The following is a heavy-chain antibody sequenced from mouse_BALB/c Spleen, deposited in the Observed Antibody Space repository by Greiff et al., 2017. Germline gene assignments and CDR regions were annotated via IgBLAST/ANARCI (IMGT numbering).Heavy chain of an antibody. V-gene: IGHV1-9*01. CDR2: ILPGSGST. J-gene: IGHJ4*01. CDR1: GYTFSSYW. CDR3: ARGEGNYRYYAMDY. Sequence: QVQLQQSGAELMKPGASVKISCKATGYTFSSYWIEWVKQRPGHGLEWIGEILPGSGSTNYNEKFKGKATFTADTSSNTAYMQLSSLTSEDSAVYYCARGEGNYRYYAMDYWGQGTSVTVSS. D-gene: IGHD2-1*01.